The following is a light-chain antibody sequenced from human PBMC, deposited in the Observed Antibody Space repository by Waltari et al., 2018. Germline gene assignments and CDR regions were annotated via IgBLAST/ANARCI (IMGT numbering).Light chain of an antibody. Sequence: QSVLTQPPSASGTPGQRVTISCSGSSSNIGRNYVYWYHQLPGMGPQLLIYGNNQRPSGVPDRFSASKSGTSASLAISGLRSEDEADYYCAAWDDSLGGVVFGGGTKLTVL. J-gene: IGLJ3*02. CDR3: AAWDDSLGGVV. V-gene: IGLV1-47*01. CDR2: GNN. CDR1: SSNIGRNY.